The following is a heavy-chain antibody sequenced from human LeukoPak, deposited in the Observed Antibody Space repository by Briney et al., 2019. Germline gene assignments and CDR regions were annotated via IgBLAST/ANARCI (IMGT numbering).Heavy chain of an antibody. V-gene: IGHV1-2*02. CDR1: GYTFTGYY. J-gene: IGHJ6*03. CDR2: INPNSGGT. Sequence: ASVKVSCKASGYTFTGYYMHWVRQAPGHGLEWMGWINPNSGGTNYAQKFQGRVTMTRDTSISTAYMELSRLRSDDTAVYYCARGPVYYYYYYMDVWGKGTTVTVSS. CDR3: ARGPVYYYYYYMDV.